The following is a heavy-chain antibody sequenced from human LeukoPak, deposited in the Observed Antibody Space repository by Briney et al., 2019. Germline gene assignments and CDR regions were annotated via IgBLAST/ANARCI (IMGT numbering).Heavy chain of an antibody. J-gene: IGHJ3*02. CDR3: ARDKGGRRWELPDAFDI. CDR1: GYTFTSYG. V-gene: IGHV1-18*01. D-gene: IGHD1-26*01. Sequence: WASVKVSCKASGYTFTSYGISWVRQAPGQGLEWMGWISAYDGNTNYAQKLQGRVTMTTDTSTSTAYMELRSLRSDDTAVYYCARDKGGRRWELPDAFDIWGQGTMVTVSS. CDR2: ISAYDGNT.